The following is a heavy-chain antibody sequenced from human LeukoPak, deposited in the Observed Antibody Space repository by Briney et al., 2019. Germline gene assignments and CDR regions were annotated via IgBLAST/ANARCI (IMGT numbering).Heavy chain of an antibody. V-gene: IGHV3-33*03. CDR1: GFTFSSYG. CDR2: IWYDGSNK. CDR3: ATYSGAYSSGWPHY. Sequence: PGRSLRLSCAAAGFTFSSYGMHWVRQAPGKGLEWVAVIWYDGSNKYYADSVKGRFTISRDNAKNTLYLQMSSLRAEDTAVYYCATYSGAYSSGWPHYWGQGTLVTVSS. J-gene: IGHJ4*02. D-gene: IGHD6-19*01.